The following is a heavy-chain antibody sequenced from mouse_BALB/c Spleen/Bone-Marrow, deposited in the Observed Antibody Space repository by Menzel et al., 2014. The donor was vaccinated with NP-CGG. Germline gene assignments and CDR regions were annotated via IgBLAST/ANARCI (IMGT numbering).Heavy chain of an antibody. V-gene: IGHV3-6*02. Sequence: VQLQQSGPGLVKPSQSLSLTCSVTGYSITSGYYWNWIRQFPGNKLEWMGYISYDGSNNYNPSLKNRISITRDTSKNQFFLKLNSVTTEDIATYYCARGDGYYGGAMDYWGQGTSVTVSS. CDR2: ISYDGSN. CDR3: ARGDGYYGGAMDY. J-gene: IGHJ4*01. D-gene: IGHD2-3*01. CDR1: GYSITSGYY.